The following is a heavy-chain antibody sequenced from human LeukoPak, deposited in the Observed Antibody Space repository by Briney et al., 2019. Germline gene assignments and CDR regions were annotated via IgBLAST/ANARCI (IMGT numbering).Heavy chain of an antibody. CDR1: GFTFSNYA. Sequence: GGSLRLSCAASGFTFSNYAMSWVRQAPGKGLEWVSAISDRGGSTYSADSVRGRFTISRDNSKNTLYLQMNSLRVEDTAVYYCAKGSSNWLDHYYFDFWGQGTLVIVSS. J-gene: IGHJ4*02. CDR2: ISDRGGST. V-gene: IGHV3-23*01. D-gene: IGHD6-13*01. CDR3: AKGSSNWLDHYYFDF.